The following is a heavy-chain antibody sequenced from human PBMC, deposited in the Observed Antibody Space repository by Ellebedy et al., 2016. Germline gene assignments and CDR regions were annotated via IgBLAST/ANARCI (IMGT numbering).Heavy chain of an antibody. J-gene: IGHJ5*02. D-gene: IGHD6-19*01. CDR2: ISSTGGYI. CDR1: GFTLSGYS. Sequence: GGSLRLSXAASGFTLSGYSMNWVRQAPGKGLEWVSYISSTGGYIYYTDSLKGRFTISRDNAKNSLYLQMNSLRADDTAVYYCARGGVAVAGTRNWFDPWGQGTLVTVSS. CDR3: ARGGVAVAGTRNWFDP. V-gene: IGHV3-21*01.